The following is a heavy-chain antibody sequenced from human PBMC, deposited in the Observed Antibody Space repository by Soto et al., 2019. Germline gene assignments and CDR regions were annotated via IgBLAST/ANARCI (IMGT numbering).Heavy chain of an antibody. CDR2: ISTNGGST. Sequence: PGGSLRLSCSASGFTFSSYAMHWVRQAPGKGLEYVSSISTNGGSTHYADSVKGRFTISRDNSKNTQYLQMSSLRADDTAVYYCVKRAYYYDSSGYYPFDYWGQGTLVTVSS. J-gene: IGHJ4*02. CDR3: VKRAYYYDSSGYYPFDY. D-gene: IGHD3-22*01. V-gene: IGHV3-64D*06. CDR1: GFTFSSYA.